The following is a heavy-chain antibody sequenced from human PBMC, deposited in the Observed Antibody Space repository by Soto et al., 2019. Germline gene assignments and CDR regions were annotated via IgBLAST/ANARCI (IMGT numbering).Heavy chain of an antibody. V-gene: IGHV4-31*03. J-gene: IGHJ2*01. D-gene: IGHD3-22*01. Sequence: QVQLQESGPGLVKPSQTLSLTCTVSGGSISSGGYYWSWIRQHPGKGLEWIGYIYYSGSTYYNPSLKSRVNISVDPSKNQFSLKLSSVTAADTAVYYCARDLGPSGYINWYFDLWGRGTLVTVSS. CDR2: IYYSGST. CDR1: GGSISSGGYY. CDR3: ARDLGPSGYINWYFDL.